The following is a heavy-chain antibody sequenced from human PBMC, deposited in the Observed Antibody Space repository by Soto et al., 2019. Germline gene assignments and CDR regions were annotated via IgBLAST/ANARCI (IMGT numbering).Heavy chain of an antibody. D-gene: IGHD6-19*01. J-gene: IGHJ4*02. CDR2: IYHSGST. Sequence: SETLSLTCTVSGDPISSNNWWNWVRQPPGKGLEWIGEIYHSGSTNYNPSLSSRVIISVDTSKNQFSLKLSSVTAADTAVYYCARLASRIAVADYFDYWGQGTLFTVSS. V-gene: IGHV4-4*02. CDR3: ARLASRIAVADYFDY. CDR1: GDPISSNNW.